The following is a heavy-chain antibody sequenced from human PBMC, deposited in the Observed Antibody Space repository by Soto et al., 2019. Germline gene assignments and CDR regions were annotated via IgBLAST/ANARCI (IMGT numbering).Heavy chain of an antibody. D-gene: IGHD6-19*01. CDR2: ITGSGGNT. V-gene: IGHV3-23*01. Sequence: GGSLRLSCAVSGFTFSRYAMSWVRQAPGKGLEWVSGITGSGGNTYNADSVKGRFTISRDNSKNTLYLQLNSLRAEDTAVYYCAKIELSPYIEVAGQARFWGQGILVTVSS. CDR1: GFTFSRYA. J-gene: IGHJ4*02. CDR3: AKIELSPYIEVAGQARF.